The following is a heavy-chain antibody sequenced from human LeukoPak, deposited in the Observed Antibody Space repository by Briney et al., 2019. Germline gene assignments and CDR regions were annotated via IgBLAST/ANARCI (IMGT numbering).Heavy chain of an antibody. CDR1: GYTFTSYD. Sequence: ASVKVSCKASGYTFTSYDINWVRQATGQGLEWMGWMNPNSGNTGYAQKFQGRVTMTRNTSISTAYMVLSSLRSEDTAVYYCARGYDFWSGFTYYGMDVWGQGTTVTVSS. CDR2: MNPNSGNT. V-gene: IGHV1-8*01. D-gene: IGHD3-3*01. J-gene: IGHJ6*02. CDR3: ARGYDFWSGFTYYGMDV.